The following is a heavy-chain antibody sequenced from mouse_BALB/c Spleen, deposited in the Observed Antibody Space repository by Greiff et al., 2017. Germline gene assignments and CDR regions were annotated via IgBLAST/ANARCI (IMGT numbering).Heavy chain of an antibody. CDR3: ESEGGG. J-gene: IGHJ3*01. CDR1: GYSFTSYW. Sequence: VQVVESGPQLVRPGASVKISCKASGYSFTSYWMHWVKQRPGQGLEWIGMIDPSDSETRLNQKVKDKATLTVDKSSSTAYMQLSSPTAEDSAVYYGESEGGGWGQGTLVTVSA. CDR2: IDPSDSET. V-gene: IGHV1S126*01.